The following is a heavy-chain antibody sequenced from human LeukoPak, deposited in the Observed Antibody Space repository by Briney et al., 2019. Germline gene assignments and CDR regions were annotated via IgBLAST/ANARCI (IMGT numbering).Heavy chain of an antibody. CDR2: IYYSGST. V-gene: IGHV4-59*01. CDR3: ASSVFEAARALPRYYVDY. D-gene: IGHD6-6*01. J-gene: IGHJ4*02. CDR1: GGSISSYY. Sequence: SETLSLTCTVSGGSISSYYWSWIRQPPGKGLEWIGYIYYSGSTNYNPSLKSRVTISVDTSKNQFSLKLSSVTAADAAVYYCASSVFEAARALPRYYVDYWGQGTLVTVSS.